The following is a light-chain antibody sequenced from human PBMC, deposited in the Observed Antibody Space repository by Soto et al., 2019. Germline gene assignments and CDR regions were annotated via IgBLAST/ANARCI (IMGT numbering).Light chain of an antibody. CDR1: QTISSSY. Sequence: EIVLTQSPGTLSLSPGDRATLSCRASQTISSSYLAWYQQKPGQAPRLLIYGASSRATGIPDRFSCSGSGTDFTLTISRLEPEDFAVYYCQQYGSSPRTFGQGTKLEIK. V-gene: IGKV3-20*01. J-gene: IGKJ2*01. CDR3: QQYGSSPRT. CDR2: GAS.